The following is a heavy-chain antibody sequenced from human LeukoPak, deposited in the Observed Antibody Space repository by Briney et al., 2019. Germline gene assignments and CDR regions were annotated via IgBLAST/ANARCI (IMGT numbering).Heavy chain of an antibody. CDR1: GGSISSSSYY. V-gene: IGHV4-39*07. D-gene: IGHD3-10*01. Sequence: PSETLSLTCTVSGGSISSSSYYWGWIRQPPGKGLEWIGSIYYSGSTYYNPSLKSRVTISVDTSKNQFSLKLSSVTAADTAVYYCARSNYGPTMDVWGQGTTVTVSS. J-gene: IGHJ6*02. CDR2: IYYSGST. CDR3: ARSNYGPTMDV.